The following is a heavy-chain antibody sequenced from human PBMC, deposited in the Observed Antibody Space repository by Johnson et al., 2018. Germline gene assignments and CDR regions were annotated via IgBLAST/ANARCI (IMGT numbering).Heavy chain of an antibody. CDR1: GYTFTRNA. CDR2: IDAGNGNT. D-gene: IGHD3-22*01. J-gene: IGHJ1*01. V-gene: IGHV1-3*01. CDR3: ARELLESGYYAEYFHH. Sequence: QVQLVESGAEVKKPGASVKVSCKASGYTFTRNAIHWVRQAPGQRLEWMGWIDAGNGNTKYPQKLQGRVTFARDTSASTAYMGLSSLRSEDTAVYYCARELLESGYYAEYFHHWGQGTLVTVSS.